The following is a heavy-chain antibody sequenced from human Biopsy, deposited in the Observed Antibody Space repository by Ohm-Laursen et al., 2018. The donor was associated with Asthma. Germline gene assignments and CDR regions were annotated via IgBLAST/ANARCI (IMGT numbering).Heavy chain of an antibody. CDR3: PKDVFPGWELRRGPDY. CDR1: GFTFTSYG. D-gene: IGHD1-26*01. J-gene: IGHJ4*02. Sequence: SLRLSCAASGFTFTSYGMHWVRQAPGKGLEWVAVISYDGSNKYYADSVKGRFTISRDNSKNTLHLEINSLRVEDTAVYYCPKDVFPGWELRRGPDYWGQGTLVTVSS. CDR2: ISYDGSNK. V-gene: IGHV3-30*18.